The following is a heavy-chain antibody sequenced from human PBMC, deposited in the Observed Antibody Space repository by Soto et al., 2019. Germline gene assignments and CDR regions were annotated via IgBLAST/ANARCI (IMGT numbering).Heavy chain of an antibody. V-gene: IGHV1-2*04. CDR3: ATPYYYGSADYYGMDV. CDR1: GYTFTGYY. CDR2: INPNSCGT. Sequence: GASVKVSCKASGYTFTGYYMHWVRQAPGQGLEWMGWINPNSCGTNYAQKFQGWATMTRDTSISTAYMELSRLRSDDTAVYYCATPYYYGSADYYGMDVWGQGTTVTVSS. J-gene: IGHJ6*02. D-gene: IGHD3-10*01.